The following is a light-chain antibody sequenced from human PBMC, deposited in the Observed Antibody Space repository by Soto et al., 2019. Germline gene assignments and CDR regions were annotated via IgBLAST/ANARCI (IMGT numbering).Light chain of an antibody. CDR2: EVS. CDR1: SSDVGYNY. V-gene: IGLV2-14*01. Sequence: QSALAQPPSASGSPGQSVTISCTGTSSDVGYNYVSWYQQHPGKAPKLMIYEVSNRPSGVSNRFSGSKSGNTASLTISGLQAEDEADYYCSSYTSSSTLVFGGGTKLTVL. J-gene: IGLJ2*01. CDR3: SSYTSSSTLV.